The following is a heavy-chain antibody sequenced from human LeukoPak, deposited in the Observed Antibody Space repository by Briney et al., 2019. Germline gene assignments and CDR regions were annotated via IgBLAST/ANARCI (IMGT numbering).Heavy chain of an antibody. CDR3: ASLGHYYMDV. V-gene: IGHV4-38-2*02. CDR2: INHSGST. J-gene: IGHJ6*03. Sequence: SETLSLTCTVSGYSISSGYCWGWIRQPPGKGLEWIGEINHSGSTNYNPSLKSRVTISVDTSKNQFSLKMTSVTAADTAVYYCASLGHYYMDVWGKGTTVTVSS. CDR1: GYSISSGYC.